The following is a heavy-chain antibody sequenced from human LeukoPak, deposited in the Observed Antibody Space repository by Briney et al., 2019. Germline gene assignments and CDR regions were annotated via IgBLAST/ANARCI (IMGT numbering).Heavy chain of an antibody. CDR3: ARDLVVVPAAIGDAFDI. V-gene: IGHV4-30-4*08. D-gene: IGHD2-2*02. CDR1: GGSISSGDYY. Sequence: SETLSLTCTVSGGSISSGDYYWSWIRQPPGKGLEWFGYIYYSGSTYYNPSLKSRVTISVDTSKNQCSLKLSSVTAADTAVYYCARDLVVVPAAIGDAFDIWGQGTMVTVSS. CDR2: IYYSGST. J-gene: IGHJ3*02.